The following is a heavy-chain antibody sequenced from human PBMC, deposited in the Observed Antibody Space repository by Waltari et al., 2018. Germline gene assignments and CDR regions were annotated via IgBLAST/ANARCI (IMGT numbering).Heavy chain of an antibody. Sequence: GFIFSSYSMNWVRQAQGKGLEWVSCITSSSSRSYADSVTRRFTISRDNAKNSLYLQLNSLRDEAAAVYYCARCLRLDTLWGRGTLFTVSS. J-gene: IGHJ4*02. CDR1: GFIFSSYS. CDR2: ITSSSSR. D-gene: IGHD5-18*01. CDR3: ARCLRLDTL. V-gene: IGHV3-48*02.